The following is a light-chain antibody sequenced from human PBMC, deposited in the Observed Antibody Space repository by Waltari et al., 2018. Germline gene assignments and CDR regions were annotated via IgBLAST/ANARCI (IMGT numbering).Light chain of an antibody. V-gene: IGLV3-1*01. CDR3: QAWDSSTAV. CDR2: QDS. Sequence: SYELTQPPSVSVSPGQTASITCSGDKLGAKYACWYQQKPGQSPVLVIYQDSKRPSGIPGRFSGSNSGNTATLTISGTQAMDEADYYCQAWDSSTAVFGGGTKLTVL. CDR1: KLGAKY. J-gene: IGLJ2*01.